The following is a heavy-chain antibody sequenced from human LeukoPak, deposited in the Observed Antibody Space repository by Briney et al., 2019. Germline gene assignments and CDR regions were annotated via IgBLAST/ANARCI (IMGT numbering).Heavy chain of an antibody. D-gene: IGHD7-27*01. Sequence: GGSLRLSCAASGFTVSSYYMSWVRQVPGKGLEWLSVIYSGGSTYHADSVKGRFTISRDNSKNTLYLQMKSLRAEDTAVYYCARDLGLYWYFDLWGRGTLVTVSS. CDR2: IYSGGST. CDR3: ARDLGLYWYFDL. V-gene: IGHV3-66*01. CDR1: GFTVSSYY. J-gene: IGHJ2*01.